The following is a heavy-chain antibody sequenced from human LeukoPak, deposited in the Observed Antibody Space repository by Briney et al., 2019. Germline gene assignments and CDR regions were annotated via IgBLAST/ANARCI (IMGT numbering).Heavy chain of an antibody. CDR2: NNTGSSDT. J-gene: IGHJ6*02. V-gene: IGHV5-51*01. Sequence: GESLQISSKGSGYTSSSYWIACVRQQPPRDLQWLVINNTGSSDTRYNPSFKSQVTMSADKSINNVFLQWSSLKASDTAMYYCARRSQCHYGSSGYHYAMDVWGQGTTVTVSS. D-gene: IGHD3-22*01. CDR3: ARRSQCHYGSSGYHYAMDV. CDR1: GYTSSSYW.